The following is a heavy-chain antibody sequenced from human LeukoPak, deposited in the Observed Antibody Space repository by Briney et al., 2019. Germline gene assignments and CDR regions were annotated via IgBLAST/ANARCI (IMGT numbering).Heavy chain of an antibody. CDR1: GYTFTGYY. Sequence: ASVKVSCKASGYTFTGYYMHWVRQAPGQGLEWMGWINPNSGGTNYAQKFQGRVTMTRETCISTAFMELSRLRSDDTAVYYCARVAPRHYDILTYYYMDVWGKGTTVTVSS. J-gene: IGHJ6*03. V-gene: IGHV1-2*02. D-gene: IGHD3-9*01. CDR3: ARVAPRHYDILTYYYMDV. CDR2: INPNSGGT.